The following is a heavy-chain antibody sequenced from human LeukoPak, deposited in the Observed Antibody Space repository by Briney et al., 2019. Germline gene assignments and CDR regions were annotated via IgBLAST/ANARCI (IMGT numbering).Heavy chain of an antibody. CDR1: GFTFNSYE. D-gene: IGHD1-20*01. CDR3: AREGDVHNWNDGYYFDH. V-gene: IGHV3-48*03. CDR2: ISGSGFAI. J-gene: IGHJ4*02. Sequence: PGGSLRLSYAASGFTFNSYEMTWVRQAPGKGLEWLSYISGSGFAIYYADSVKGRFTISRDNAKNSLYLQMSSLRAEDTAVYYCAREGDVHNWNDGYYFDHWGQGTLVTVSS.